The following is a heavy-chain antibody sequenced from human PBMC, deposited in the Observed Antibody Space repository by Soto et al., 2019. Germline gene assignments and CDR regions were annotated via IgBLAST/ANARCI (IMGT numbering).Heavy chain of an antibody. V-gene: IGHV3-33*01. J-gene: IGHJ4*02. Sequence: QVHLVESGGGVVQPGTSLRLSCAASGFTFSNSAMHWVRQAAGKGLEWVAVIWHDGSNTYSADSVKGRVTISRDNSKNTLFLELNTLTVSVTAVFYCSSGAAGSLILCSWCQVTLVTVSS. CDR2: IWHDGSNT. D-gene: IGHD3-10*02. CDR3: SSGAAGSLILCS. CDR1: GFTFSNSA.